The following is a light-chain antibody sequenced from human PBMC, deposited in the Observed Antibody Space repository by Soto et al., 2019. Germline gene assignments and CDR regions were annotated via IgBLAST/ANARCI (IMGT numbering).Light chain of an antibody. CDR2: SNN. V-gene: IGLV1-44*01. Sequence: QSVLTQPPSASGTPGQRVTISCSGSSSNIGSNTVNWYQQLPGTAPKLLIYSNNQRPSGVPDRFSGSKSGTSASLAISGLQSEDGADYYCAAWDDRLNGYVFGTWTKLTVL. J-gene: IGLJ1*01. CDR3: AAWDDRLNGYV. CDR1: SSNIGSNT.